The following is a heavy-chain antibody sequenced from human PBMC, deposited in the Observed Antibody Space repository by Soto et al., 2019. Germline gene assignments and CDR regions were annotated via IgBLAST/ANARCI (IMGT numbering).Heavy chain of an antibody. CDR2: ISAYNGNT. Sequence: GASVKVSCKAAGYTFTSYGISWGRQAPGQGLEWMGWISAYNGNTNYAQKLQGRVTMATDTSTSTAYIELRSLRSDDTAVYYCARGYYDSSGYPYFDYWGQGTLVTVSS. CDR1: GYTFTSYG. J-gene: IGHJ4*02. V-gene: IGHV1-18*04. CDR3: ARGYYDSSGYPYFDY. D-gene: IGHD3-22*01.